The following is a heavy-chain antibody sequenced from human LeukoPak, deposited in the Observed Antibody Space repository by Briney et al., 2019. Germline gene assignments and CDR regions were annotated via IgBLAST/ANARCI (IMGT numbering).Heavy chain of an antibody. Sequence: PGGSLRLSCAASGFTFSSYSMNWVRQAPGKGLEWVSSISSSSSYIYYADSAKGRFTISRDNAKNSLYLQMNSLRAEDTAVYYCARDGYSSSWRQGWFDPWGQGTLVTVSS. CDR2: ISSSSSYI. J-gene: IGHJ5*02. V-gene: IGHV3-21*01. CDR3: ARDGYSSSWRQGWFDP. CDR1: GFTFSSYS. D-gene: IGHD6-13*01.